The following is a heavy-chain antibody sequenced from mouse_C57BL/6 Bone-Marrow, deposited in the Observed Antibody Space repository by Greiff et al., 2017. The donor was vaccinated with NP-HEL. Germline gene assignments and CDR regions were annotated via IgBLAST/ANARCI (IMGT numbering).Heavy chain of an antibody. V-gene: IGHV5-4*01. CDR1: GFTFSSYA. Sequence: EVQLVESGGGLVKPGGSLKLSCAASGFTFSSYAVSWVRQTPEKRLEWVATISDGGSYTYYPDNVKGRFTISRDNAKNNLYLQMSHLKSEDTAMYYCARDGKFYWGQGTLVTVSA. CDR2: ISDGGSYT. D-gene: IGHD4-1*01. CDR3: ARDGKFY. J-gene: IGHJ3*01.